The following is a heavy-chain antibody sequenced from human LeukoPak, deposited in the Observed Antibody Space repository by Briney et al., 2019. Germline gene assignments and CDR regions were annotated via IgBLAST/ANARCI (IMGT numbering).Heavy chain of an antibody. J-gene: IGHJ4*02. Sequence: SETLSLTCAVSGYSISSGYYWGWIRQPPGKGLEWIGTIYHSGSTYYNPSLKSRVTISVDTSQNQFSLKLTSVTAANTAVYYCARSIAVAGFDYWGQGTLVTVSS. CDR1: GYSISSGYY. D-gene: IGHD6-19*01. CDR2: IYHSGST. V-gene: IGHV4-38-2*01. CDR3: ARSIAVAGFDY.